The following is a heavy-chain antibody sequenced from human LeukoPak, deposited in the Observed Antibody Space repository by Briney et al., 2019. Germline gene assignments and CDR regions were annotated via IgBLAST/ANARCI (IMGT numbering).Heavy chain of an antibody. D-gene: IGHD3-10*01. CDR3: ARTILWFGDRWFDP. J-gene: IGHJ5*02. Sequence: ASVKVSCKASGYTYTSYDINWVRQATGQGLEWMGWMNPNSGNTGYAQKFQGRVTMTRNTSISTAYMELSSLRSEDTAVYYCARTILWFGDRWFDPWGQGTLVTVSS. CDR1: GYTYTSYD. CDR2: MNPNSGNT. V-gene: IGHV1-8*01.